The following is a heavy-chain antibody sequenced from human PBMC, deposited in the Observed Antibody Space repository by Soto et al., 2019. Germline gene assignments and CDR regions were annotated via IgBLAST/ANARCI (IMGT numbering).Heavy chain of an antibody. CDR1: GGSISSGGYY. V-gene: IGHV4-31*03. J-gene: IGHJ4*02. CDR3: ARGTYTYGYAIVL. D-gene: IGHD5-18*01. CDR2: IYSSGST. Sequence: QVQLQESGPGLVKPSQTLSLTCSVSGGSISSGGYYWSWVRQHPGKGLEWIGYIYSSGSTYHNPSLESRVSISIDTSKNHFSLRLTSVTAADTAVYFCARGTYTYGYAIVLWGQGTLVTVSS.